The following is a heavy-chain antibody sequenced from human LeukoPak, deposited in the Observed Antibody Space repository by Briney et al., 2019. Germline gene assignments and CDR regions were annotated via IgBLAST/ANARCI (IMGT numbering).Heavy chain of an antibody. Sequence: PSETLSLTRTVSGGSISSYYWSWIRQPPGKGLEWIGYIYYSGSTNYNPSLKSRVTISVDTSKNQFSLKLSSVTAADTAVYYCARVVGSGYTFHRPSRSWFDPWGQGTLVTVSS. D-gene: IGHD5-12*01. J-gene: IGHJ5*02. V-gene: IGHV4-59*01. CDR2: IYYSGST. CDR3: ARVVGSGYTFHRPSRSWFDP. CDR1: GGSISSYY.